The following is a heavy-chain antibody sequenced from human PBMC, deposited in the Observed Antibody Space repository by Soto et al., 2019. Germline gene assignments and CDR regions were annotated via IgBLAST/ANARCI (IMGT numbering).Heavy chain of an antibody. CDR1: GFTFSSYS. V-gene: IGHV3-21*01. CDR3: ARGRWLNHLPYYFDY. J-gene: IGHJ4*02. D-gene: IGHD2-15*01. Sequence: EVQLVESGGGLVKPGGSLRLSCAASGFTFSSYSMNWVRQAPGKGLEWVSSISSSSSYIYYADSVKGRFTISRDNAKNSLYLQMNSLRAEEMAVYYWARGRWLNHLPYYFDYWGQGTLVTVSS. CDR2: ISSSSSYI.